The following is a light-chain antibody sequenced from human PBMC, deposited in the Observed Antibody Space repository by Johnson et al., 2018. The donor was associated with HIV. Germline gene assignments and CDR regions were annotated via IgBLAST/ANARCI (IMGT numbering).Light chain of an antibody. Sequence: QSVLTQPPSVSAAPGQKVTISCSGSSSNIGNNYVSWYQQLPGTAPKLLVYEHVKRPSGIPDRFSGSKSGTSATLGITGLQTGDEADYYCGTWDSSLSANVFGTGTKVTVL. CDR3: GTWDSSLSANV. CDR2: EHV. V-gene: IGLV1-51*02. J-gene: IGLJ1*01. CDR1: SSNIGNNY.